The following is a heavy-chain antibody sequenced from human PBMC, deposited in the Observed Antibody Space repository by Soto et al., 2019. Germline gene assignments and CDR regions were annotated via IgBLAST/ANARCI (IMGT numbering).Heavy chain of an antibody. Sequence: GGSLRLSCAASGFTFSSYGMHWVRQAPGKGLEWVAVIWYDGSNKYYADSVKGRFTISRDNSKNTLYLQMNSLRAEDTAVYYCARESARYGPLDIWGQGTMVTVSS. V-gene: IGHV3-33*01. D-gene: IGHD4-17*01. CDR1: GFTFSSYG. CDR3: ARESARYGPLDI. J-gene: IGHJ3*02. CDR2: IWYDGSNK.